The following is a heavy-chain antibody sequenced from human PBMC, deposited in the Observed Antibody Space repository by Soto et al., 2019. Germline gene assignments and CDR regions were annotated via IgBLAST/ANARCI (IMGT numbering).Heavy chain of an antibody. Sequence: SETLSLTCTVSSGSISSSSYTWGWIRQPPGKGLEWIGSIYYSGRTYYNPSLKSRITVSIDTSKNQFSLNLSSVTAADTAVYYCARLHGYCIRTSCSGYYAMDVWGQGTTVTVSS. CDR2: IYYSGRT. CDR1: SGSISSSSYT. V-gene: IGHV4-39*01. J-gene: IGHJ6*02. CDR3: ARLHGYCIRTSCSGYYAMDV. D-gene: IGHD2-2*01.